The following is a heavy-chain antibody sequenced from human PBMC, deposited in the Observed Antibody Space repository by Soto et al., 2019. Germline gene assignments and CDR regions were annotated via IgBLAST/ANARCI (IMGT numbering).Heavy chain of an antibody. J-gene: IGHJ1*01. CDR1: GFSFSIYA. D-gene: IGHD6-19*01. V-gene: IGHV3-23*01. CDR2: ISGSGITT. CDR3: AKDPRTVAASEYFQH. Sequence: EVQLLESGGGLVQPGGSLRLSCATSGFSFSIYAMNWVRQAPGKGLEWVSGISGSGITTYYADSVKGRFTISRDNSKNTLYLQMNRLRGEDTAKYYCAKDPRTVAASEYFQHWGQGTLVTVSS.